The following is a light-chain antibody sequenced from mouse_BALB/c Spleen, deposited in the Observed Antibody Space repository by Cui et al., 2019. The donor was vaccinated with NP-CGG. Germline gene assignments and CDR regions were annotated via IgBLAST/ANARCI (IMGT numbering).Light chain of an antibody. CDR2: GTN. Sequence: QAVVTQEPALTTSPGETVTLTCRSSTGAVTTSNYCNWFQEKPDHLFSGLIGGTNNRVPGVPARFSGSLLVDKAALTITGAQIEDDAIFFCALWYSNHWVFGGGTKLTVL. CDR1: TGAVTTSNY. J-gene: IGLJ1*01. V-gene: IGLV1*01. CDR3: ALWYSNHWV.